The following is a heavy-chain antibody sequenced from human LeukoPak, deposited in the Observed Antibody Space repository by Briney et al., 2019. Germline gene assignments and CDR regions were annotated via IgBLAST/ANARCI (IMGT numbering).Heavy chain of an antibody. D-gene: IGHD3-10*01. CDR2: ISWNSFSI. Sequence: GGSLRLSCAASGFTFDDYAMHWVRQAPGKGLEWVSGISWNSFSIGYADSVKGRFTISRDNAKNSLYLQMNSLRAEDTALYYCAKSSGNYLNYYYYMDVWGKGTTVTISS. V-gene: IGHV3-9*01. CDR3: AKSSGNYLNYYYYMDV. CDR1: GFTFDDYA. J-gene: IGHJ6*03.